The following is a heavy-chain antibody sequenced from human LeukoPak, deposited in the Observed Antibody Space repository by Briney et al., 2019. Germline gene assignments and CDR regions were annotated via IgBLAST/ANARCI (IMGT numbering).Heavy chain of an antibody. V-gene: IGHV4-34*01. CDR2: INHSGST. J-gene: IGHJ4*02. D-gene: IGHD4-23*01. Sequence: SETLSLTCAVSGGSFIGYHWNWIRQPPGKGLEWMGEINHSGSTNYNPSLKRRVTISVDTSKSQFSLKLTSVPAADTAVYYCARDPTTVVTVPYYFDDWGQGTLVTVSS. CDR1: GGSFIGYH. CDR3: ARDPTTVVTVPYYFDD.